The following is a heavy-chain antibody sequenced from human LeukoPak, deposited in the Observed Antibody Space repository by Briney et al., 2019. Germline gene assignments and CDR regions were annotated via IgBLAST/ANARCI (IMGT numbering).Heavy chain of an antibody. CDR3: ARDPGGTWGFDY. CDR2: ISIYSGNT. D-gene: IGHD7-27*01. V-gene: IGHV1-18*01. CDR1: GYTFTSYG. Sequence: ASVTVSCKASGYTFTSYGISWVRQAPGQGLEWMGWISIYSGNTNYAQKFQDRISMTTDTSTSTAYMELRSLKSDDTAVYYCARDPGGTWGFDYWGQGALVTVSS. J-gene: IGHJ4*02.